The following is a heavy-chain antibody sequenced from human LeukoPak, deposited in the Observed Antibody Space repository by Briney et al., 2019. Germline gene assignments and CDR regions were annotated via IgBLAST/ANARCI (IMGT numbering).Heavy chain of an antibody. CDR1: GYTFTNYA. CDR3: ASPGANGYDAFDI. D-gene: IGHD4/OR15-4a*01. CDR2: ISAYNGNT. Sequence: ASVKVSCKASGYTFTNYAVSWVRQAPGQGLEYMGYISAYNGNTNYAHNLQGRVTMTTETSTTTVYMELRSLRFDDTAVYYCASPGANGYDAFDIWGQGTMVTVSS. J-gene: IGHJ3*02. V-gene: IGHV1-18*01.